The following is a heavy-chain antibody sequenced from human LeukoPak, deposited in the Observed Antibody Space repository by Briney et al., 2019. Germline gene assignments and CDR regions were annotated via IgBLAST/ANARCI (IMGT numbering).Heavy chain of an antibody. D-gene: IGHD5-18*01. CDR1: GGSISSYY. CDR3: ASHDTAMALDY. Sequence: PSETLSLTCTVSGGSISSYYWSWIRQPPGKGLEWIGYIYYSGSTNYNPSLKSRVTISVDTSKNQFSLKLSSVTAADTAVYYCASHDTAMALDYWGQGTLVTVSS. J-gene: IGHJ4*02. V-gene: IGHV4-59*01. CDR2: IYYSGST.